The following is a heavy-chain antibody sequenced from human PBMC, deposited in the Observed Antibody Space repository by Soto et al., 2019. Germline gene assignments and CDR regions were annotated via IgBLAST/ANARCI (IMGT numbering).Heavy chain of an antibody. CDR1: GGTFSSYA. J-gene: IGHJ6*02. D-gene: IGHD3-3*01. CDR2: IIPIFGTA. Sequence: QVQLVQSGAEVKKAGSSVKVSCKASGGTFSSYAISWVRQAPGQGLEWMGGIIPIFGTANYAQKFQGRVTITADESTSTAYMELSSLRSEDTAVYYCATITIFGVVTSNYYYYYGMDVWGQGTTVTVSS. CDR3: ATITIFGVVTSNYYYYYGMDV. V-gene: IGHV1-69*01.